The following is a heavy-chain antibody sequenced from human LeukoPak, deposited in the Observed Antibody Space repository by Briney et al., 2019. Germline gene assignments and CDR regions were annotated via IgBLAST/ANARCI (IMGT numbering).Heavy chain of an antibody. D-gene: IGHD5-12*01. V-gene: IGHV3-23*01. J-gene: IGHJ4*02. CDR3: ARGPSGYHNT. Sequence: GGSLRLSCAASGFNFSNFGMNWVRQAPGKGLECVSAMSSSGASTYYADSVKGRFTISRDNSKNTLYLQMNSLRAEDTAVYYCARGPSGYHNTGGQGTLVTVSS. CDR1: GFNFSNFG. CDR2: MSSSGAST.